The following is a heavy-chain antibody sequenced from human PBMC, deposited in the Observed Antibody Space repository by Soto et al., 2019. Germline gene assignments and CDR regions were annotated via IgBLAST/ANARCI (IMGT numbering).Heavy chain of an antibody. J-gene: IGHJ4*02. D-gene: IGHD5-18*01. CDR3: ARLATAMVTFDY. CDR2: IYYSGNT. V-gene: IGHV4-39*01. CDR1: GGSISSSSYY. Sequence: SETLSLTCTVSGGSISSSSYYWGWIRQSPGKGLEWIGSIYYSGNTYYNPSFKSRVTISVDTSKNQFSLKLSSVTAADTAVYFCARLATAMVTFDYWGQGTLVTVS.